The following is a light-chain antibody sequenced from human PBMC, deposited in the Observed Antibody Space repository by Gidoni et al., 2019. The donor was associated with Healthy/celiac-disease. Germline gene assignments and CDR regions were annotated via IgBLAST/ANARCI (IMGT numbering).Light chain of an antibody. J-gene: IGKJ1*01. Sequence: VTITCRASQSISSYLNWYQQKPGKAPKLLIYAASSLQSGVPSRFSGSGSGTDFTLTISSLQPEDFATYYCQQSYSTPRTFGQGTKVEIK. V-gene: IGKV1-39*01. CDR1: QSISSY. CDR3: QQSYSTPRT. CDR2: AAS.